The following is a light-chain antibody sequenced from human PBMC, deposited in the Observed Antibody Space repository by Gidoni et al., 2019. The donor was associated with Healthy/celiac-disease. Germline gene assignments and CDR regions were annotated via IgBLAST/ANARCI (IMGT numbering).Light chain of an antibody. J-gene: IGLJ3*02. CDR3: AAWDDSLNGRWV. Sequence: QSVLTQPPSESGTPGQRVTISCSGSSSNIGSNTVNWYQQLPGTAPKLLIYSNNQRPSGVPDRFSGSKSGTSASLAISGLQSEDEADYYCAAWDDSLNGRWVFGGGTKLTVL. CDR1: SSNIGSNT. CDR2: SNN. V-gene: IGLV1-44*01.